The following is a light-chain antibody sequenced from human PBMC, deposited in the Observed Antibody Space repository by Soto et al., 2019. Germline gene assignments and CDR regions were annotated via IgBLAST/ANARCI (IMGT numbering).Light chain of an antibody. J-gene: IGLJ1*01. V-gene: IGLV2-14*01. CDR2: EVT. CDR3: CSYTGSTGDV. CDR1: SSDVGGYDY. Sequence: QSVLTQPASVFGSHGQSITISCPGTSSDVGGYDYVGWYQQHPLKGPKLIIYEVTNRPSGVSSRSSGSKSGNTASLTISGLQAEDEADYYCCSYTGSTGDVFGTGTKVTVL.